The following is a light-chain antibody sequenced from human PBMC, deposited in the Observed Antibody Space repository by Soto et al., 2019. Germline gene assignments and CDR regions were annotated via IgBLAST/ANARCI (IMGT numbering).Light chain of an antibody. CDR3: QQYNNWLLIT. CDR1: QSVSSN. J-gene: IGKJ5*01. CDR2: GAS. V-gene: IGKV3-15*01. Sequence: EIVMTQSPATLSVSPRERATLSCRASQSVSSNLAWYQQKPGQAPRLLIYGASTRATGIPARFSGSGSGTEFTLTISSLQSEDFAVYYCQQYNNWLLITFGQGTRLEIK.